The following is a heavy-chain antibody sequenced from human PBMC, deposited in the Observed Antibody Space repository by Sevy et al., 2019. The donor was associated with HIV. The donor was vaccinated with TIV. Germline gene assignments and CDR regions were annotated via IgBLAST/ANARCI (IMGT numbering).Heavy chain of an antibody. CDR2: IRSKAYGGTT. CDR3: TRDLLLGYCSGGSCYLVDY. J-gene: IGHJ4*02. D-gene: IGHD2-15*01. Sequence: GGSLRLSCTASGFTFGDYAMSWFRQAPGKGLEWVGFIRSKAYGGTTEYAASVKDRFTISRDDSKSIAYLQMNSLKTEDTAVYYCTRDLLLGYCSGGSCYLVDYWGQGTLVTVSS. CDR1: GFTFGDYA. V-gene: IGHV3-49*03.